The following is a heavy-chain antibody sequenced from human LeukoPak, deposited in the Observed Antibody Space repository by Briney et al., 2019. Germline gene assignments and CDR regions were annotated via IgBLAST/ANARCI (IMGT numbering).Heavy chain of an antibody. CDR3: AQRGVVIRVILVGFHKEAYYFDS. Sequence: PGGSLRLSCAASGFTFDDYGMSWVRQAPGKGLEWVAGISDSGGRTNYADSVKGRFTISRDNPKNTLYLQMNSLRAEDTAVYFCAQRGVVIRVILVGFHKEAYYFDSWGQGALVTVSS. V-gene: IGHV3-23*01. CDR1: GFTFDDYG. CDR2: ISDSGGRT. J-gene: IGHJ4*02. D-gene: IGHD3-22*01.